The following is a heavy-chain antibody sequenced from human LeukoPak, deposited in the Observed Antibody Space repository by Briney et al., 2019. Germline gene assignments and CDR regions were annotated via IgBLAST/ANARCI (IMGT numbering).Heavy chain of an antibody. CDR2: IRSKGHGGTT. D-gene: IGHD3-22*01. J-gene: IGHJ4*02. CDR1: GFTFGEYG. CDR3: TLTMIVVVRSHFDY. Sequence: GGSLRLYCTASGFTFGEYGMSWVRQAPGKGLEWIGFIRSKGHGGTTEYAASVKGRFTISRDDSKSIAYLQLNSLKTEDTAVYYCTLTMIVVVRSHFDYWGQGTLVTVSS. V-gene: IGHV3-49*04.